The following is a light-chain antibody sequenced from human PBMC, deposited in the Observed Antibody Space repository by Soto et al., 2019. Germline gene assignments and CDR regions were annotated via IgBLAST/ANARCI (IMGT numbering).Light chain of an antibody. V-gene: IGKV1-5*01. CDR2: DAS. J-gene: IGKJ3*01. CDR3: QQYNSDSLT. Sequence: DIQMTQSPSTLSAPVEDIVTITCRASQSISTRLAWNHQKPGKAPKLLIYDASSLESGVPSRLSGSGSGTEFTLTISSLQPDDFATDYCQQYNSDSLTFGPGTKVDIK. CDR1: QSISTR.